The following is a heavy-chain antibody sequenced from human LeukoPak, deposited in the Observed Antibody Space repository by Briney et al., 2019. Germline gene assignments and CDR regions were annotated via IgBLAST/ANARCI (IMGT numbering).Heavy chain of an antibody. CDR3: AKCPKTPYYFYGLDV. D-gene: IGHD4-23*01. CDR2: ITGSGGGA. V-gene: IGHV3-23*01. Sequence: GGSLRLSCAASGFTFSSYSMNWVRQAPGKGLEWVSAITGSGGGAFYADSVKGRFTISRDNSKNTLFLQMDSLRSDDTAVYYCAKCPKTPYYFYGLDVWGQGTTVTVSS. CDR1: GFTFSSYS. J-gene: IGHJ6*02.